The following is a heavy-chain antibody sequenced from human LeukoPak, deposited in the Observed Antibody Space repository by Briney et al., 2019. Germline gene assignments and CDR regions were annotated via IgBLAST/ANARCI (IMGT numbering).Heavy chain of an antibody. CDR1: GFAFSTYW. D-gene: IGHD3-3*01. CDR3: TRDFVF. Sequence: GSLRLSCSASGFAFSTYWMDWVRQAPGKGLEWVGNINQDGSVKHYVDSVRGRFTISRDNARNSVYLQMSALRVGDRAVYYCTRDFVFWGQGSLVTASS. V-gene: IGHV3-7*01. CDR2: INQDGSVK. J-gene: IGHJ4*02.